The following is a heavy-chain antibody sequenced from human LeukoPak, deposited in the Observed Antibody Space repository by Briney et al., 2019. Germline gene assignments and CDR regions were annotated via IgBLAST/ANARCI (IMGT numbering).Heavy chain of an antibody. D-gene: IGHD4/OR15-4a*01. J-gene: IGHJ4*02. V-gene: IGHV1-69*05. CDR1: GGTFSSYA. CDR3: ARGAMVADFDY. Sequence: SVEVSCKASGGTFSSYAISWVRQAPGQGLEWMGRIIPIFGTANYAQKFQGRGTITTDESTSTAYMELSSLRSEDTAVYYCARGAMVADFDYWGQGTLVTVSS. CDR2: IIPIFGTA.